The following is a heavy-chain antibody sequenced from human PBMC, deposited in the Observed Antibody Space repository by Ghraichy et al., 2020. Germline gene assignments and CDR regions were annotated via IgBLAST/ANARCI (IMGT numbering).Heavy chain of an antibody. D-gene: IGHD3-22*01. J-gene: IGHJ4*02. Sequence: LTCAASGFTFSSYAMHWVRQAPGKGLEWVAVISYDGSNKYYADSVKGRFTISRDNSKNTLYLQMNSLRAEDTAVYYCARGTHYYDSSGYFSGFDYWGQGTLVTVSS. CDR1: GFTFSSYA. CDR2: ISYDGSNK. CDR3: ARGTHYYDSSGYFSGFDY. V-gene: IGHV3-30-3*01.